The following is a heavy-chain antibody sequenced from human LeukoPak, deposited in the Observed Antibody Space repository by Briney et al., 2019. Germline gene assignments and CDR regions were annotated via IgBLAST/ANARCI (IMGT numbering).Heavy chain of an antibody. D-gene: IGHD6-19*01. V-gene: IGHV1-2*02. J-gene: IGHJ6*03. CDR3: ARGVAGPYYYYYMDV. Sequence: ASVNVSCKASGYTFTSYYIHWLRKAPGQGLEWMGWINPNSGGTNYAQKFQGRVTMTRDTSISTAYMELSRLTSDDTAVYYCARGVAGPYYYYYMDVWGRGTTVTVSS. CDR2: INPNSGGT. CDR1: GYTFTSYY.